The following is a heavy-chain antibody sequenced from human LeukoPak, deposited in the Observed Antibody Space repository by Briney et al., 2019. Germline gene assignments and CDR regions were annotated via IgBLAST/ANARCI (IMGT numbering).Heavy chain of an antibody. J-gene: IGHJ5*02. CDR1: GGSIRSSYYY. Sequence: SETLSLTCTVSGGSIRSSYYYWGWIRQPPGKGLEWIGSIYDSGSTYYNPSLKSRVTISVDRSKNQFSLKLSSVTAADTAVYYCARGLRGSYYPNWFDPWGQGTLVTVSS. CDR3: ARGLRGSYYPNWFDP. D-gene: IGHD3-10*01. CDR2: IYDSGST. V-gene: IGHV4-39*07.